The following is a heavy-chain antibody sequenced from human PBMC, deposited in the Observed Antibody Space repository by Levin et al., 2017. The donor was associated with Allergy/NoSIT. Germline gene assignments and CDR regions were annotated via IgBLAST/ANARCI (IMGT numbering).Heavy chain of an antibody. J-gene: IGHJ4*02. CDR3: ARGTTGRRRLDY. Sequence: PGESLKISCKGSGYSFTSYWIAWVRQMPGKGLEWMGIIYPGDSDTRYSPSFQGQVTISADESISTAYLQGSSPQASDTAVYYCARGTTGRRRLDYWGQGTLVTVSS. CDR2: IYPGDSDT. V-gene: IGHV5-51*01. CDR1: GYSFTSYW. D-gene: IGHD1-1*01.